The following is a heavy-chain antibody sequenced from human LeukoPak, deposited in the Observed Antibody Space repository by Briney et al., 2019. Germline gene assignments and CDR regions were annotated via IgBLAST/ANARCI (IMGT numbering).Heavy chain of an antibody. CDR2: INHSGST. V-gene: IGHV4-34*01. CDR1: GGSFSGYY. J-gene: IGHJ5*02. CDR3: ASGTLYYYGSGSHSNWFDP. D-gene: IGHD3-10*01. Sequence: SETLSLTCAVYGGSFSGYYWSWIRQPPGKGLEWIGEINHSGSTNYNPSLKSRVTISVDTSKNQFSLKLSSVTAADTAVYYCASGTLYYYGSGSHSNWFDPWGQGTLVTVSS.